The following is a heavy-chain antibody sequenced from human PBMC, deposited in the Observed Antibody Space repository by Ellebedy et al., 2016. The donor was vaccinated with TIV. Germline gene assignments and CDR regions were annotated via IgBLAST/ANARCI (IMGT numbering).Heavy chain of an antibody. CDR1: GGSFSGYF. V-gene: IGHV4-34*01. D-gene: IGHD3-22*01. CDR3: ARVNYYDSSGYYYFSSWFDP. CDR2: INHSGST. Sequence: MPSETLSLTCAVSGGSFSGYFWSWIRQPPGKGLEWIGDINHSGSTNYNPSLKSRVTISVDTSKNQFSLKLSSVTAADTAVYYCARVNYYDSSGYYYFSSWFDPWGQGTLVTVSS. J-gene: IGHJ5*02.